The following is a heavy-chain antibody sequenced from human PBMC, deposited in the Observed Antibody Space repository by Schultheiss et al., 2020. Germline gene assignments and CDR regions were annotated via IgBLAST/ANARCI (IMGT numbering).Heavy chain of an antibody. Sequence: SGPTLVKPTETLTLTCTVSGFSARMGVSWLRQPPGKALEWLAHIFSNDEQSYNTSLKSRLTISKDTSKSQVVLTMTNMDPVDTARYYCAHRAYGYTDYFDYWGQGTLVTVSS. CDR2: IFSNDEQ. CDR3: AHRAYGYTDYFDY. D-gene: IGHD5-24*01. V-gene: IGHV2-26*01. J-gene: IGHJ4*02. CDR1: GFSARMG.